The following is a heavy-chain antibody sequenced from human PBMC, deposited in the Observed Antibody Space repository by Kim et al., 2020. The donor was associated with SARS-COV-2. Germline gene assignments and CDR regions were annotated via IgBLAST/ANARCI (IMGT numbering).Heavy chain of an antibody. J-gene: IGHJ6*02. CDR1: GYTFTGYY. V-gene: IGHV1-2*06. D-gene: IGHD3-3*01. Sequence: ASVKVSCKASGYTFTGYYMHWVRQAPGQGLEWMGRINPNSGGTNYAQKFQGRVTMTRDTSISTAYMELSRLRSDDTAVYYCARDRNTIFGVVFIPDPYAMYVWGQGTTVTVSS. CDR3: ARDRNTIFGVVFIPDPYAMYV. CDR2: INPNSGGT.